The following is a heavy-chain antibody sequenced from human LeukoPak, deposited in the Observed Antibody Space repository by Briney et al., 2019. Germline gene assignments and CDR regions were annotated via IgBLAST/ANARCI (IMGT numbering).Heavy chain of an antibody. V-gene: IGHV1-2*06. CDR1: GYIFIGYY. Sequence: ASVKVSCKASGYIFIGYYMYWVRQAPGQGLEWMGRINPDSGGTEYVQNLQGRITMTRDTSISTAYMELSRLGSDDTAVYYCARGEDCGGGSCVKYWGQGTPVTVSS. CDR3: ARGEDCGGGSCVKY. J-gene: IGHJ4*02. CDR2: INPDSGGT. D-gene: IGHD2-15*01.